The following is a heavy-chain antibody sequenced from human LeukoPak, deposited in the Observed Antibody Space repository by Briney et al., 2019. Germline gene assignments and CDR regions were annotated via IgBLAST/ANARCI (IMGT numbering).Heavy chain of an antibody. D-gene: IGHD1-26*01. Sequence: ISAYNVNTNYAQKLQCRVTMPTDTSTSTAYMELRSPRSDDTAVYYCARGGWELRRFDFDYWGQGTLVTVSS. CDR2: ISAYNVNT. J-gene: IGHJ4*02. V-gene: IGHV1-18*01. CDR3: ARGGWELRRFDFDY.